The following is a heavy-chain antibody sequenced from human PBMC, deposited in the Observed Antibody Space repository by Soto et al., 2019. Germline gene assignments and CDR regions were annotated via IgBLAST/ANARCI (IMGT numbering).Heavy chain of an antibody. CDR1: GPSFTTYL. Sequence: PGESLKNSCEDSGPSFTTYLIAWVGQMPGKGLEWKGIIYPGDSKNTKSPSFQGQVIISADKSINTAYLQWSSLKASDTAMYYCTRDLDYGGNSNSIDIWGQGTVVTVSS. D-gene: IGHD4-17*01. CDR3: TRDLDYGGNSNSIDI. V-gene: IGHV5-51*01. CDR2: IYPGDSKN. J-gene: IGHJ3*02.